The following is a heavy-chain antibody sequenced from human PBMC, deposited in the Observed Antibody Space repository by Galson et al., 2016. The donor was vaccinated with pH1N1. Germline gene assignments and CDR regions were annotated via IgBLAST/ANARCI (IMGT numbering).Heavy chain of an antibody. D-gene: IGHD1-14*01. CDR3: PYRNSLAS. J-gene: IGHJ4*02. Sequence: SLRLSCAASGLTLSGFWLSWVRQTQGKGLEWVDNIKYDGSEKYNVDSVKDRFTISRNNAQNSLYLQMNSLRAEDTAVYYCPYRNSLASWGQGTLVTVSS. V-gene: IGHV3-7*01. CDR1: GLTLSGFW. CDR2: IKYDGSEK.